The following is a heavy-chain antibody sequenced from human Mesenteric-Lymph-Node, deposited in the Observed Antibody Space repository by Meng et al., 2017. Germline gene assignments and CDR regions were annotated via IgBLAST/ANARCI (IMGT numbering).Heavy chain of an antibody. J-gene: IGHJ2*01. V-gene: IGHV4-30-4*01. CDR1: GGSISSSNYY. CDR2: IYNSGST. CDR3: ARGQKGYFDL. Sequence: QGQLQNSGPGLVKPSHTLSLTFTFSGGSISSSNYYWSWIRQPPGKGLEWSGHIYNSGSTYYNPSLKSRITISVDTSKNQFSLKLSSVTAADTAVYYCARGQKGYFDLWGRGTLVTVSS.